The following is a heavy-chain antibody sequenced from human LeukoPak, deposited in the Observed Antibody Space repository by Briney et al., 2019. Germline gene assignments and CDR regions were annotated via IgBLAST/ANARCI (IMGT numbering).Heavy chain of an antibody. J-gene: IGHJ4*02. CDR2: IKQEGSEK. D-gene: IGHD6-19*01. V-gene: IGHV3-7*01. CDR1: AFTFSDYW. Sequence: TGGSLRLSCAASAFTFSDYWMTWVRQAPGKGLERVANIKQEGSEKYYVDSAKGRFTISRDNDKNSLYLQMNSLRAEDTAVYYCARIAVAGIDYWGQGTLVTVSS. CDR3: ARIAVAGIDY.